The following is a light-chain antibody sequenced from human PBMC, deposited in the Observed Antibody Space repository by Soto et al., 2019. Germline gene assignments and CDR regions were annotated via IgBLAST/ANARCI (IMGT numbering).Light chain of an antibody. CDR2: LGS. Sequence: DVVMTQSPLSLPVTPGEPASISCRSSRSVLHSNGYNYLDWYLQKPGQSPQLLIYLGSNRAAGVPDRFSGSGSGTDFTLKISRVEAEDVGVYYCMRALQTPPTFGQGTKVEIK. CDR1: RSVLHSNGYNY. J-gene: IGKJ1*01. V-gene: IGKV2-28*01. CDR3: MRALQTPPT.